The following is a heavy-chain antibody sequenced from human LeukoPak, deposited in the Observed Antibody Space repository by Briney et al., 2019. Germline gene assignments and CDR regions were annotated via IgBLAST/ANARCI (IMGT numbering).Heavy chain of an antibody. J-gene: IGHJ5*02. Sequence: GGSLRLSCAASGFTFSSYRMHWVRQAPGKGLVWVSRINSDGSSTSYADSVKGRFTISRDNAKNTLYLQMNSLRAEDTAVYYCARGVGYCSSTSCYWWFDPWGQGTLVTVSS. CDR1: GFTFSSYR. V-gene: IGHV3-74*01. CDR2: INSDGSST. CDR3: ARGVGYCSSTSCYWWFDP. D-gene: IGHD2-2*01.